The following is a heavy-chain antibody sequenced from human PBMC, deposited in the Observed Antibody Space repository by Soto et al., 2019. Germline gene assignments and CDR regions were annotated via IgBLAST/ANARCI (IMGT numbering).Heavy chain of an antibody. CDR3: ARDRDIVVVPAAISNYYYGMDV. V-gene: IGHV1-18*01. D-gene: IGHD2-2*02. Sequence: ASVKVSCKASGGTFSSYAISWVRQAPGQGLEWMGWISAYNGNTNYAQKLQGRVTMTTDTPTSTAYMELRSLRSDDTAVYYCARDRDIVVVPAAISNYYYGMDVWGQGTTVTVSS. CDR1: GGTFSSYA. J-gene: IGHJ6*02. CDR2: ISAYNGNT.